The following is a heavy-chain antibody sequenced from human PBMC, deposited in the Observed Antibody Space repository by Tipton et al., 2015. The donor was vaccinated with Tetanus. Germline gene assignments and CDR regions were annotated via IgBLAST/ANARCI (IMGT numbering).Heavy chain of an antibody. CDR1: GFTFDDYA. D-gene: IGHD1-26*01. CDR3: AKDREWELLLDAFDI. CDR2: ISWNSGSI. V-gene: IGHV3-9*01. J-gene: IGHJ3*02. Sequence: SLRLSCAASGFTFDDYAMHWVRQAPGKGLEWVSGISWNSGSIGYADSVRGRFTISRDNAKNSLYLQMNSLRAEDTALYYCAKDREWELLLDAFDIWGQGTMVTVSS.